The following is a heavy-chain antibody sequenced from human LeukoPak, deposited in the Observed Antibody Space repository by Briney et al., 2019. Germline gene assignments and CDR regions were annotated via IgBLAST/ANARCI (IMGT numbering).Heavy chain of an antibody. D-gene: IGHD3-22*01. J-gene: IGHJ4*02. CDR1: GGSISSSNCY. CDR3: ARTTYDSSGYYTI. Sequence: SETLSLTCTVSGGSISSSNCYWDWIRQPPGKGLEWIGSIYYSGSTYYNPSLKSRLTISVDKSKNQFSLKLSSVTAADTAVYYCARTTYDSSGYYTIWGQGTLVTVSS. CDR2: IYYSGST. V-gene: IGHV4-39*07.